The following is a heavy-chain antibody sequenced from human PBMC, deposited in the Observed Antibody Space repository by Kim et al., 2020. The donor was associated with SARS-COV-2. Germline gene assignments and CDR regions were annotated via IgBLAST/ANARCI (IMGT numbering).Heavy chain of an antibody. CDR2: VNPSGDIT. D-gene: IGHD3-22*01. Sequence: ASVKVSCKASGFPFTTFDMHWVREAPGQGLQWMGMVNPSGDITAYAQELQGRVTMTRDTPTSTFFLDLSNLRSEDTAVYYCARGSSYGSSGQKYDWGWLGPWGQGTRVTVSS. J-gene: IGHJ5*02. CDR1: GFPFTTFD. CDR3: ARGSSYGSSGQKYDWGWLGP. V-gene: IGHV1-46*04.